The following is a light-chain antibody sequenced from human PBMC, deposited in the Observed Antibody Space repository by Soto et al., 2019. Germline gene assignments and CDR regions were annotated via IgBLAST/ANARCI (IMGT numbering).Light chain of an antibody. Sequence: QSVLAQPPSASGTPGQRVTISCSGSASNIGGKSISWFQQPPGTAPKLLIHADYQRPSGVPGRFSGSKSGTSASLTIAGLQSEYEADYYCAAWDGSRWVFCGGTKLTVL. CDR2: ADY. CDR3: AAWDGSRWV. V-gene: IGLV1-44*01. CDR1: ASNIGGKS. J-gene: IGLJ2*01.